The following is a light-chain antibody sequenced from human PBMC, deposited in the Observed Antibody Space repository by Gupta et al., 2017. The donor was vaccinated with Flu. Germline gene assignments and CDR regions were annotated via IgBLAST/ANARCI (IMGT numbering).Light chain of an antibody. CDR2: EVS. J-gene: IGLJ2*01. CDR1: SGDVGAYNY. CDR3: SAYTNTNTLVI. Sequence: ITISCTGTSGDVGAYNYVSWYQQYPGKAPKLIIFEVSNRPAGASDRFSGSKSGNTASLTSSGLQADDEADYYCSAYTNTNTLVIFGGGTRLTVL. V-gene: IGLV2-14*01.